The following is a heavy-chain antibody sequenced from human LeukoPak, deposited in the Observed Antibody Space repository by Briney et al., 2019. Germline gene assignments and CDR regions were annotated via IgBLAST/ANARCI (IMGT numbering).Heavy chain of an antibody. V-gene: IGHV3-23*01. CDR1: GFIFSDYA. CDR2: VSGPGHDT. CDR3: AKDQFARNGVYDAIDV. J-gene: IGHJ3*01. Sequence: PGGSLRLSCAASGFIFSDYAMSWVRQAPGKGLEWVSVVSGPGHDTYYADSVKGRFTISRDNSKNTLYLQMISPKPEDTAVYYCAKDQFARNGVYDAIDVWGQGKMVTVSS. D-gene: IGHD2-8*01.